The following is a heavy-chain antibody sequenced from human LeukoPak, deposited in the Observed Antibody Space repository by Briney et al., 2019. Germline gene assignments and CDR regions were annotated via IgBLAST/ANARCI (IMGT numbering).Heavy chain of an antibody. V-gene: IGHV4-39*01. CDR1: GGSISSSSYY. CDR2: IYYSGST. CDR3: ASGIAAAGNWFDP. Sequence: SETLSLTCTVSGGSISSSSYYWGWIRQPPGKGVEWIGSIYYSGSTYYNPSLKSRVTISVDTSKNQFSLKLSSVTAADTAVYYCASGIAAAGNWFDPWGQGTLVTVSS. D-gene: IGHD6-13*01. J-gene: IGHJ5*02.